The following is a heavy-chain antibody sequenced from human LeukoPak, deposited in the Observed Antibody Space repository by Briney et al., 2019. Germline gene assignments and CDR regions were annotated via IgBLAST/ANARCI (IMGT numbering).Heavy chain of an antibody. D-gene: IGHD1-1*01. CDR2: IYYSGST. CDR3: ARNDFTAPFDY. CDR1: GGSISSYY. V-gene: IGHV4-59*08. Sequence: SETLSLTCTVSGGSISSYYWSWIRQPPGKGLEWIGYIYYSGSTNYNPSLKSRVTISVDTSKNQFSLKLSSVTAADTAVHYCARNDFTAPFDYWGQGTLVTVSS. J-gene: IGHJ4*02.